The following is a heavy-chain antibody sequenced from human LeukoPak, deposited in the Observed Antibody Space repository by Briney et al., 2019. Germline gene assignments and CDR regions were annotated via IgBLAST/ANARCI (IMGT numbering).Heavy chain of an antibody. CDR1: GYTFTSYG. CDR2: ISAYNGNT. J-gene: IGHJ5*02. D-gene: IGHD2-15*01. Sequence: ASVKVSCKASGYTFTSYGISWVRQAPGQGLEWMGWISAYNGNTNYAQKLQGRVTMTTDTSTSTAYMELRSLRSDDTAVYYCARGTSLRLLLSWFDTWGQGTLVTVSS. V-gene: IGHV1-18*01. CDR3: ARGTSLRLLLSWFDT.